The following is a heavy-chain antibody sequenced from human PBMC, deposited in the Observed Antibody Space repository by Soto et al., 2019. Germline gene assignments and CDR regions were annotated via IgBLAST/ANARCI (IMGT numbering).Heavy chain of an antibody. CDR2: INPKSGGT. D-gene: IGHD2-8*01. CDR1: GYSFTDYH. Sequence: ATVKVSCKASGYSFTDYHIHWVRQAPGQGLEWLGRINPKSGGTSTAQKFQGWVTMTTDTSISTASMELTRLTSDDTAIYYCARGDXTDCSNGVCSFFYNHDMDVWGQGTTVTVYS. V-gene: IGHV1-2*04. J-gene: IGHJ6*02. CDR3: ARGDXTDCSNGVCSFFYNHDMDV.